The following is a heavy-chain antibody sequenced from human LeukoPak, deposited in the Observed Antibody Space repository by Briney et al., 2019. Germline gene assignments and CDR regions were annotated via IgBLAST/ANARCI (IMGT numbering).Heavy chain of an antibody. D-gene: IGHD5-12*01. CDR3: ARSSGYDPFDY. CDR1: GFTFSSYW. V-gene: IGHV3-7*01. J-gene: IGHJ4*02. CDR2: IKQDGSEK. Sequence: GGSLRHSCAASGFTFSSYWMSWVRQAPGKGLEWVANIKQDGSEKYYVDSVKGRFTISRDNAKNSLYLQMNSLRAEDTAVYYCARSSGYDPFDYWGQGTLVTVSS.